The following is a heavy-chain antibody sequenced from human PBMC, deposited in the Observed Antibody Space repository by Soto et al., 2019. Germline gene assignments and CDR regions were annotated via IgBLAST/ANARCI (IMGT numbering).Heavy chain of an antibody. D-gene: IGHD3-22*01. J-gene: IGHJ4*02. CDR1: GFTFSDYG. V-gene: IGHV3-30*18. Sequence: GGSLRLSCAASGFTFSDYGMHWVRQAPGKGLGWVAVISYDGSNKYYADSVKGRFTISRDNSKNTLYLQMNSLRAEDTAVYYCGKPDRRDSSGYPDYWGQGTLVTVSS. CDR3: GKPDRRDSSGYPDY. CDR2: ISYDGSNK.